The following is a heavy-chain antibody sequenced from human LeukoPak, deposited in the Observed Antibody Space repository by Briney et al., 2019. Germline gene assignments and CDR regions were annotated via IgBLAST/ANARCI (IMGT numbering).Heavy chain of an antibody. V-gene: IGHV4-61*02. J-gene: IGHJ3*02. CDR1: GGSISSGSYY. Sequence: SETLSLTCTVSGGSISSGSYYWSWIRQPAGKGLEWIGRIYTSGSTNYNPSLKSRVTISVDTSKNQFSLKLSSVTAADTAVYYCARLLDDAFDIWGQGTMVTVSS. D-gene: IGHD2/OR15-2a*01. CDR2: IYTSGST. CDR3: ARLLDDAFDI.